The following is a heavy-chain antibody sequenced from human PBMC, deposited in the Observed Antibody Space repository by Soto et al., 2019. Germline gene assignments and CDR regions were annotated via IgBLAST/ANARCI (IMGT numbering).Heavy chain of an antibody. CDR2: IYYSGST. CDR1: GGSISSGGYY. V-gene: IGHV4-31*03. Sequence: QVQLQESGPGLVKPSQTLSLTCTVSGGSISSGGYYWSWIRQHPGKGLEWIGYIYYSGSTYYNPSLKNRDTISVDTSKNQFSLKLSSVTVADTAVYYCARDLYGDYWYFDLWGRGTLVTVSS. CDR3: ARDLYGDYWYFDL. J-gene: IGHJ2*01. D-gene: IGHD4-17*01.